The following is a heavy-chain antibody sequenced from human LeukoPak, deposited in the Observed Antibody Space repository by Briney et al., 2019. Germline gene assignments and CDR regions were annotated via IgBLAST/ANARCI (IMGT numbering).Heavy chain of an antibody. Sequence: SETLSLTCAVSGGPISSSYWWSWVRQPPGKGLEWIGEIYHSGSTNYNPSLKSRVTILVDESNNQFSLRLSSVTAADTAVYYCARRGVYCSSTSCEYYYYYGMDVWGQGTTVTVSS. D-gene: IGHD2-2*01. J-gene: IGHJ6*02. V-gene: IGHV4-4*02. CDR2: IYHSGST. CDR3: ARRGVYCSSTSCEYYYYYGMDV. CDR1: GGPISSSYW.